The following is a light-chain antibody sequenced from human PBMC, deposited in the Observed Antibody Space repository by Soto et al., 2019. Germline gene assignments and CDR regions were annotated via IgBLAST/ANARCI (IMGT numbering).Light chain of an antibody. CDR2: GAS. CDR3: QQYGSSGT. J-gene: IGKJ1*01. V-gene: IGKV3-20*01. CDR1: QSVSSN. Sequence: VLTLSTPTVSVSPRQTATLSCRASQSVSSNLAWYQQKPGQAPRLLIYGASNRATGIPDRFSGSGSGTDFTLTISRLEPEDFAVYYCQQYGSSGTFGQGTKVDIK.